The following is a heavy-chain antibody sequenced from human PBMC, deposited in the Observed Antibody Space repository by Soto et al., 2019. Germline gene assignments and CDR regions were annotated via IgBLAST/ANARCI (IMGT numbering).Heavy chain of an antibody. CDR2: ILPLFGTT. V-gene: IGHV1-69*01. CDR3: ARGGTLYESSQKYYQYGRDV. J-gene: IGHJ6*02. Sequence: QVQLVQSRSEVKKPGSSVRVSCRASEGTFNSHVVSWVRQAPGQGLQWMGGILPLFGTTNYAHQLEGRVTLTADSSTATSFLELSGLTPGDTAVYYCARGGTLYESSQKYYQYGRDVWRQGTTVIVSS. D-gene: IGHD1-26*01. CDR1: EGTFNSHV.